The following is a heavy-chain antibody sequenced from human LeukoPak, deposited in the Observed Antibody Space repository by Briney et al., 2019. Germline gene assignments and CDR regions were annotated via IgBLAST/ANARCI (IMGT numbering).Heavy chain of an antibody. CDR2: SRSTHDGGTT. CDR3: TRNFNYAND. Sequence: GGSLRLSCGVSGFTMKDVWMTWVRQAPGKGLEWVAHSRSTHDGGTTDYAAHVKGRFFILRDDATNTLYLQMNSLQIEGTAVYYCTRNFNYANDWGQGTLVTVSS. D-gene: IGHD3-16*01. J-gene: IGHJ4*02. V-gene: IGHV3-15*01. CDR1: GFTMKDVW.